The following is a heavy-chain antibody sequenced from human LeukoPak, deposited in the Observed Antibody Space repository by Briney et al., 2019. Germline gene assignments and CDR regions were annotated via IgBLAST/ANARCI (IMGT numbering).Heavy chain of an antibody. Sequence: SETLSLTCTVSGGSISSGSYYWSWIRQPAGKGLEWIGRIYTSGSTNYNPSLKSRVTISVDTSKNQFSLKLSSVTAADTAVYYCARSPPYDSSGAFDYWGQGTLVTVSS. J-gene: IGHJ4*02. CDR1: GGSISSGSYY. V-gene: IGHV4-61*02. CDR2: IYTSGST. D-gene: IGHD3-22*01. CDR3: ARSPPYDSSGAFDY.